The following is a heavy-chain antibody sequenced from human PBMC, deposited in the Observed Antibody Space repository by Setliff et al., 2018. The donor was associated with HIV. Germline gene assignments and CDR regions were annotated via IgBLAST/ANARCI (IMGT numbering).Heavy chain of an antibody. D-gene: IGHD2-8*02. Sequence: LRLSCAASGFIFSSFAMHWVRQAPGKGLEWVAVISFDGSNKYYADSVKGRFTVSRGNSKNTLYLQMNSLRAEDSAVYYCASGVLVVSAIFPASIAFDIWGQGTMVTVSS. V-gene: IGHV3-30-3*01. CDR2: ISFDGSNK. J-gene: IGHJ3*02. CDR1: GFIFSSFA. CDR3: ASGVLVVSAIFPASIAFDI.